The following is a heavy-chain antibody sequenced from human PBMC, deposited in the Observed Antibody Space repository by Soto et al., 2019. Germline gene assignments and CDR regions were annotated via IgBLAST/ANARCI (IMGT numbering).Heavy chain of an antibody. J-gene: IGHJ6*02. CDR2: INHSGST. CDR3: ARVAGIAAEGSYYYGMDV. V-gene: IGHV4-34*01. D-gene: IGHD6-13*01. CDR1: GGSFSGYY. Sequence: PSETLSLTCAVYGGSFSGYYWSWIRQPPGKGLEWIGEINHSGSTNYNPSLKSRVTISVDTSKNQFSLKLSSVTAADTAVYYCARVAGIAAEGSYYYGMDVWGQGTTVTVSS.